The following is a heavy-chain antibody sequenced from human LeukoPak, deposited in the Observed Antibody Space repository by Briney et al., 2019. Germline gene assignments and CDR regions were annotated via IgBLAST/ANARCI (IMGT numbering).Heavy chain of an antibody. CDR2: IIPILGIA. CDR3: ARGQIMITFGGVAPLYYFDY. CDR1: GGTFSSYT. J-gene: IGHJ4*02. Sequence: SVKVSCKXSGGTFSSYTISWVRQAPGQGLEWMGRIIPILGIANYAQKFQGRVTITADKSTSTAYMELSSLRSEDTAVYYCARGQIMITFGGVAPLYYFDYWGQRTLVTVSS. V-gene: IGHV1-69*02. D-gene: IGHD3-16*01.